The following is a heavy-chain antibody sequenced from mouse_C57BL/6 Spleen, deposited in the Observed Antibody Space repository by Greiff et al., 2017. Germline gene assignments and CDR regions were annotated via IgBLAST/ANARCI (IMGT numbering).Heavy chain of an antibody. CDR3: ARSQTGVDY. Sequence: QVQLQQPGAELVMPGASVKLSCKASGYTFTSYWMHWVKQSPGQGLEWIGEIDPSDSYTNYNQKFKGKSTLTVDKSSSTAYMQLSSLTSEDSAVYYCARSQTGVDYWGQGTTLTVSS. J-gene: IGHJ2*01. CDR2: IDPSDSYT. D-gene: IGHD4-1*01. V-gene: IGHV1-69*01. CDR1: GYTFTSYW.